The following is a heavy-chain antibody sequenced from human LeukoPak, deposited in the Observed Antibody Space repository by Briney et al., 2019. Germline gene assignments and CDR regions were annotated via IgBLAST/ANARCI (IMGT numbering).Heavy chain of an antibody. CDR3: ARTYYDFWSGYYGLDY. J-gene: IGHJ4*02. Sequence: ASVKVSCKASGYTFTGDYMHWVRQAPGQGLEWMGWINPNSGGTNYAQKFQGGVTMTRDTSIGTAYMELSRLRSDDTAVYYCARTYYDFWSGYYGLDYWGQGTLVTVSS. CDR2: INPNSGGT. D-gene: IGHD3-3*01. CDR1: GYTFTGDY. V-gene: IGHV1-2*02.